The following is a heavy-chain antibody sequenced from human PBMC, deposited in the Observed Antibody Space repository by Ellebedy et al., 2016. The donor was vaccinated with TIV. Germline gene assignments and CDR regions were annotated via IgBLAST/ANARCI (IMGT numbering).Heavy chain of an antibody. J-gene: IGHJ4*02. CDR2: ISYDGRNK. Sequence: GGSLRLSCAASGFIFSSYAMNWVRQAPGKGLEWVAVISYDGRNKYYADSVKGRFTISRDNAKNSLYLQMNSLRAEDTAVYYCARDGMRGYWGQGTLVTVSS. D-gene: IGHD2-8*01. CDR3: ARDGMRGY. V-gene: IGHV3-30*14. CDR1: GFIFSSYA.